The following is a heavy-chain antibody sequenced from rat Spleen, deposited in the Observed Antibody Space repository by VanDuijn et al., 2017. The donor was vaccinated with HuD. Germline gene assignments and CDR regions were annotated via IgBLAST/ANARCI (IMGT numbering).Heavy chain of an antibody. CDR1: GFTFNNYW. CDR2: ITNTGGST. D-gene: IGHD1-7*01. V-gene: IGHV5-31*01. CDR3: TRSQTYYGYDSPDY. J-gene: IGHJ2*01. Sequence: EVQLVESGGGLVQPGRSLRLSCVASGFTFNNYWMTWIRQAPGKGLEWVASITNTGGSTYYPDSVKGRFTISRDNAKSTLYLQMNSLRSEDTATYYCTRSQTYYGYDSPDYWGQGVMVTVSS.